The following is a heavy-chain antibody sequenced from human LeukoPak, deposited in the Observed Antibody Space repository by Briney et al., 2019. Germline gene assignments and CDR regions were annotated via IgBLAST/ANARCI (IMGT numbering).Heavy chain of an antibody. V-gene: IGHV3-23*01. CDR2: ISGSGSST. CDR1: GFTFSSYT. Sequence: WGSLRLSCAASGFTFSSYTMTWVRQAPGKGLEWVSSISGSGSSTYYADSVKGRFTISRDNSKNTLYLQMNSLRAEDTAIYYCAKGQSGWYSGYWGQGTLVTVSS. J-gene: IGHJ4*02. CDR3: AKGQSGWYSGY. D-gene: IGHD6-19*01.